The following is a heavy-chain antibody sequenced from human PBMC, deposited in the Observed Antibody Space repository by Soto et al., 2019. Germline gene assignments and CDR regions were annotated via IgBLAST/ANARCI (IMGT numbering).Heavy chain of an antibody. J-gene: IGHJ4*02. D-gene: IGHD6-19*01. Sequence: SLRLSCAAXGFFFNTYAVHWVRQAPGKGLEWVAVISNDETKKYFADSVKGRVSISRDSSKNTVYLQMDSLRAEDTAVYYCARSIAVAGLDYWGPGTLVTVSS. CDR2: ISNDETKK. V-gene: IGHV3-30-3*01. CDR3: ARSIAVAGLDY. CDR1: GFFFNTYA.